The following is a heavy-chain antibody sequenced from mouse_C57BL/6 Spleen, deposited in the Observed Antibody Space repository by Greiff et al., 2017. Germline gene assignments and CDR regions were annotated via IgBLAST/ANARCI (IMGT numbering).Heavy chain of an antibody. D-gene: IGHD2-5*01. CDR1: GYAFTNYL. CDR3: ARGYSNSFAY. Sequence: VKLQESGAELVRPGTSVKVSCKASGYAFTNYLREWVKQRPGQGLEWIGVINPGSGGTNYNEKFKGKATLTADKSSSTAYMQLSSLTSEDSAVYFCARGYSNSFAYWGQGTLVTVSA. J-gene: IGHJ3*01. CDR2: INPGSGGT. V-gene: IGHV1-54*01.